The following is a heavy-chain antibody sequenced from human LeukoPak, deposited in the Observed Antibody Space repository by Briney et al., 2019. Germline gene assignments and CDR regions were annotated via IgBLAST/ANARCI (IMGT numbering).Heavy chain of an antibody. J-gene: IGHJ6*02. CDR1: GFTFSSHS. D-gene: IGHD6-13*01. Sequence: GGSLRLSCAASGFTFSSHSMNWVRQAPVKGVEWVSSISSSSSYIYYADSVKGRFTISRDNAKNSLYLQMNSLRAEDTAVYYCAREAYNSRSGYYYGLDVWGQGTTVTVSS. CDR3: AREAYNSRSGYYYGLDV. V-gene: IGHV3-21*01. CDR2: ISSSSSYI.